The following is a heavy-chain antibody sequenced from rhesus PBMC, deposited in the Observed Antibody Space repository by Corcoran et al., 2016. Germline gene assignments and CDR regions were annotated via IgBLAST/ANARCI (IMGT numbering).Heavy chain of an antibody. J-gene: IGHJ4*01. D-gene: IGHD6-25*01. CDR3: GIAAAGAPPGY. V-gene: IGHV4-127*01. CDR1: GCSLSGSYL. Sequence: QVQLQESGPGVVKPSATLSLTCAVSGCSLSGSYLWSWFRQPPGKGLEWIGYIGGSSGRTNYNPSLKNRVTISKDTSKNQFSLKLSSVTAADIAVYYGGIAAAGAPPGYWGQGVLVTVSS. CDR2: IGGSSGRT.